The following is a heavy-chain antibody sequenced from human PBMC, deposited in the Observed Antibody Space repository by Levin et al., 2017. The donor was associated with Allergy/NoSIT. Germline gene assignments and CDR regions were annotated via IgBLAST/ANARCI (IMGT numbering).Heavy chain of an antibody. CDR1: GFIFSNYA. Sequence: PGGSLRLSCAASGFIFSNYAMTWVRQAPGQGLEWVSAITDSGGRTYYADSVKGRFTISRDNSKDTLYLQMNSLRAEDTAIYYCAKDRPHSGGFFDYWGQGTLVTVSS. D-gene: IGHD6-19*01. CDR2: ITDSGGRT. CDR3: AKDRPHSGGFFDY. V-gene: IGHV3-23*01. J-gene: IGHJ4*02.